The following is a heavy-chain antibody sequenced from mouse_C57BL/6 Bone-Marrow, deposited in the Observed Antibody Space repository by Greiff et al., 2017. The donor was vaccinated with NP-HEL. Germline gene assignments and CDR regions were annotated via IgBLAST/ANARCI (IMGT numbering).Heavy chain of an antibody. CDR2: IWWDDDK. CDR3: ARIESYYYGSSPYYFDY. V-gene: IGHV8-8*01. J-gene: IGHJ2*01. CDR1: GFSLSTFGMG. D-gene: IGHD1-1*01. Sequence: QVTLKECGPGILQPSQTLSLTCSFSGFSLSTFGMGVGWIRQPSGKGLEWLAHIWWDDDKYYNPALKSRLTISKDTSKNQVFLKIANVDTADTATYYCARIESYYYGSSPYYFDYWGQGTTLTVSS.